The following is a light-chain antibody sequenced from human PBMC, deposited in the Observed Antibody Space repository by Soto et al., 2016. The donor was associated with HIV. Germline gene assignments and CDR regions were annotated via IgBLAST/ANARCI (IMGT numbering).Light chain of an antibody. CDR2: KTS. J-gene: IGKJ1*01. V-gene: IGKV1-5*03. Sequence: DIQMTQFPSTPSASIGDRVTITCRASQSASVWLAWYQQKPGKAPNLLIFKTSTLEIGVPSRFSGSGSGTDFTLTLSSVQPDDVGTYYCQQYNTVPWTFGQGT. CDR3: QQYNTVPWT. CDR1: QSASVW.